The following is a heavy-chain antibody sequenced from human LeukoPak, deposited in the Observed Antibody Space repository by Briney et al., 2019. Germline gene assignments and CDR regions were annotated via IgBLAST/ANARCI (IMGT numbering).Heavy chain of an antibody. CDR2: INPNSGGT. CDR3: ARDRRRLTIAFDI. V-gene: IGHV1-2*02. D-gene: IGHD3-9*01. J-gene: IGHJ3*02. CDR1: GYTFTGYY. Sequence: GASVKVSCKASGYTFTGYYMHWVRQAPGQGLEWMGWINPNSGGTNYAQKFQGRVAMTRDASISTAYMELSRLRSDDTAVYYCARDRRRLTIAFDIWGQGTMVTVSS.